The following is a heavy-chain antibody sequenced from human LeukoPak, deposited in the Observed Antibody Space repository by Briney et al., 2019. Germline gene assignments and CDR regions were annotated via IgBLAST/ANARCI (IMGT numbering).Heavy chain of an antibody. D-gene: IGHD4-17*01. Sequence: PGGSLRLSCAASGFTFSSYWMNWARQAPGKGLEWVASINHNGNVNYYVDSVKGRFTISRDNAKNSLYLQMSNLRAEDTAVYYCAKDGYGVFDYWGQGTLVTVSS. CDR1: GFTFSSYW. CDR2: INHNGNVN. J-gene: IGHJ4*02. V-gene: IGHV3-7*03. CDR3: AKDGYGVFDY.